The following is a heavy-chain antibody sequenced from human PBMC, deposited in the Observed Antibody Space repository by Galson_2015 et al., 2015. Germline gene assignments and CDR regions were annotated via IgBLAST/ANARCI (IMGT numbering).Heavy chain of an antibody. D-gene: IGHD6-19*01. J-gene: IGHJ6*02. Sequence: SLLLSFSSSFFPFLLSFLPFFSFSPGKGLEWVAVISYDGSNKYYADSVKGRFTISRDNSKNTLYLQMNSLRAEDTAVYYCARKVIAVAVEGYYYYGMDVWGQGTTVTVSS. CDR1: FFPFLLSF. CDR2: ISYDGSNK. V-gene: IGHV3-30*03. CDR3: ARKVIAVAVEGYYYYGMDV.